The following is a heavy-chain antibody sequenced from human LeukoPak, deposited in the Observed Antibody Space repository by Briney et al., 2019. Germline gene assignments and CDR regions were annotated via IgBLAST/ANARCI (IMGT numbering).Heavy chain of an antibody. J-gene: IGHJ4*02. CDR1: GFTFSSYN. V-gene: IGHV3-21*01. Sequence: GGSLRLSCAASGFTFSSYNMNWVRQAPGKGLEWVSSISSSSNYIYYADSVKGRFTISRDNAKNSVYLQVNSLRAEDTAQYYCARESGSPDYWGQGTLVTVSS. CDR2: ISSSSNYI. CDR3: ARESGSPDY. D-gene: IGHD3-10*01.